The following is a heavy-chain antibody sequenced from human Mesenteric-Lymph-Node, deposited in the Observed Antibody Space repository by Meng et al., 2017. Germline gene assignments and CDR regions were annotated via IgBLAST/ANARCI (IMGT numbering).Heavy chain of an antibody. CDR2: ISSTGTTV. J-gene: IGHJ4*02. Sequence: GESLKISCAASGFTFDLYEMNWVRQAPGKGLEWISYISSTGTTVFYADSVRGRFTISRDNDKNTVYLQMNSLRADDTAVYYCARDAHCGGDCYWNFDYWGQGTLVTVSS. CDR1: GFTFDLYE. D-gene: IGHD2-21*02. V-gene: IGHV3-48*03. CDR3: ARDAHCGGDCYWNFDY.